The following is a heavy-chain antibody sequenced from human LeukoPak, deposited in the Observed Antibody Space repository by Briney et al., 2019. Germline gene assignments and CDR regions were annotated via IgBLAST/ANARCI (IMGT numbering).Heavy chain of an antibody. D-gene: IGHD3-3*01. CDR2: IYSSGSS. V-gene: IGHV4-59*11. CDR3: ARAQASGITMFGVVPYFDL. Sequence: SETLSLTCTGSGGSISGHDWSWIRQPPGKGLERIGFIYSSGSSHYNASLKSRVTISVDSSMTQFSLNLTSVTAADTALYYCARAQASGITMFGVVPYFDLWGRGTLVTVSS. J-gene: IGHJ2*01. CDR1: GGSISGHD.